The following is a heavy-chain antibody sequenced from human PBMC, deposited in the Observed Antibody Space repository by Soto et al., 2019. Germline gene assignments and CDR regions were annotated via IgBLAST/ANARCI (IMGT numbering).Heavy chain of an antibody. CDR2: INSDGSST. J-gene: IGHJ3*02. Sequence: PWGSLRLSCAASGFTFSSYWMHWVRQAPGKGLVWVSRINSDGSSTSYADSVKGRFTISRDNAKNTLYLQMNSLRAEDTAVYYCARGMTKGGVHAFDIWGQGTMVTVSS. V-gene: IGHV3-74*01. D-gene: IGHD4-17*01. CDR1: GFTFSSYW. CDR3: ARGMTKGGVHAFDI.